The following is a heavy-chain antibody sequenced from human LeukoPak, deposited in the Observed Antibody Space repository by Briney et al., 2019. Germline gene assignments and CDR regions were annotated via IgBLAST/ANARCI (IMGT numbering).Heavy chain of an antibody. CDR1: GFTFSSYS. CDR2: ISSSSSYI. J-gene: IGHJ4*02. Sequence: GGSLRLSCAASGFTFSSYSMNWVRQAPGKGLGWVSSISSSSSYIYYADSVKGRFTISRDNSKNMLYLQMNSLRAEDTAVYYCVKGRISEDGLDFWGQGTLVTVSS. V-gene: IGHV3-21*04. CDR3: VKGRISEDGLDF. D-gene: IGHD6-13*01.